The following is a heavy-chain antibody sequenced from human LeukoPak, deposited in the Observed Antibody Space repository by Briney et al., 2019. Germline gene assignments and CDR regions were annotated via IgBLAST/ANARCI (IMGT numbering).Heavy chain of an antibody. CDR3: ARRGYYYYMDV. Sequence: GGSLRLSCAGSGFTFSSYWMSWVRQAPGKGLEWVANIKQDGSEKYYVDSVKGRFTISRDNAKNSLYLQMNSLRAEDTAVYYCARRGYYYYMDVWGKGTTVTVSS. V-gene: IGHV3-7*01. CDR1: GFTFSSYW. J-gene: IGHJ6*03. CDR2: IKQDGSEK.